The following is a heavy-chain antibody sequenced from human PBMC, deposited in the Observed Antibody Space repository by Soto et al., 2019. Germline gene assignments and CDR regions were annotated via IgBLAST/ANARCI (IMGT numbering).Heavy chain of an antibody. CDR2: IKEDGSEK. V-gene: IGHV3-7*04. Sequence: EVQLVESGGGLVQPGGSLRLSCAASGFTFSNFWMSWVRQAPGKGLEWVANIKEDGSEKHSVDSVKGRFTISRDNSKNSLYLQMNSLRPEDPAVYYCARDMDTYGYGLFNYWGQGTLVTVSS. CDR3: ARDMDTYGYGLFNY. CDR1: GFTFSNFW. J-gene: IGHJ4*02. D-gene: IGHD5-18*01.